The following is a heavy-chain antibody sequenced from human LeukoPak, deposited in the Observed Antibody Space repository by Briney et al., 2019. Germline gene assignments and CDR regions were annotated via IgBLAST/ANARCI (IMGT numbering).Heavy chain of an antibody. V-gene: IGHV4-34*01. J-gene: IGHJ5*02. CDR3: ARAPYSGYDHGRFDP. CDR1: GGSFSGYY. CDR2: INHIGST. Sequence: SETLSLACAVYGGSFSGYYWSWIRQPPGKGLEWIGEINHIGSTNYNPSLKSRVPISVDTSKNQFSLKLSSVTAADTAVYYCARAPYSGYDHGRFDPWGQGTLVTVSS. D-gene: IGHD5-12*01.